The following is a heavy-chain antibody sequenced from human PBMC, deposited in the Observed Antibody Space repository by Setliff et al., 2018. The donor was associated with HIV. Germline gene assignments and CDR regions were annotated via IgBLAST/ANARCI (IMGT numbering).Heavy chain of an antibody. V-gene: IGHV1-18*01. D-gene: IGHD4-17*01. CDR1: GYIFTSYG. CDR2: ISAYNGNT. Sequence: ASVKVSCKASGYIFTSYGITWVRQAPGQGLEGMGWISAYNGNTNYAQKRQGRVTMTTDTSTSTAYMELRSLRSDDTAVYYCARINDYGGNEGYFDYWGQGTLVTVSS. J-gene: IGHJ4*02. CDR3: ARINDYGGNEGYFDY.